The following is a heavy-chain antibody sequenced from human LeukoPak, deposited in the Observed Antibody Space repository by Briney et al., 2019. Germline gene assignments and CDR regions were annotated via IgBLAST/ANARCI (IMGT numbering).Heavy chain of an antibody. CDR3: ARVGSTWSYFDY. J-gene: IGHJ4*02. V-gene: IGHV3-21*01. CDR1: GFTFSSYE. CDR2: MSGSSNYI. D-gene: IGHD6-13*01. Sequence: PGGSLRLSCAASGFTFSSYEMIWVRQAPGKGLEWVSFMSGSSNYIYYADSVKGRFTISRDNAKNSLYLQMNRLRAEDTAVYYCARVGSTWSYFDYWGQGTLVTVSS.